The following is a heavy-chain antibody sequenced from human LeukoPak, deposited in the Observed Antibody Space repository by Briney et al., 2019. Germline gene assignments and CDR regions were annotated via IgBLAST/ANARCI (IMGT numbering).Heavy chain of an antibody. D-gene: IGHD3-3*01. CDR2: IYYSGST. CDR3: ARPSLLTGDFWSAETNWFDP. Sequence: SETLSLTCTVSGGSISSSSYYWGWIRQPPGKGLEWIGSIYYSGSTYYNPSLKSRVTISVDTSKNQFSLKLSSVTAADTAVYYCARPSLLTGDFWSAETNWFDPWGQGTLVTVSS. V-gene: IGHV4-39*01. J-gene: IGHJ5*02. CDR1: GGSISSSSYY.